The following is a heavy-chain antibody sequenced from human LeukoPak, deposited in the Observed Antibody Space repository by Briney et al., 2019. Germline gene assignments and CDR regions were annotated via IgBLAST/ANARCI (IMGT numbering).Heavy chain of an antibody. D-gene: IGHD6-19*01. J-gene: IGHJ4*02. CDR2: INDNGAGT. CDR1: GFTFSSYA. CDR3: AREIWAGTDY. V-gene: IGHV3-23*01. Sequence: TGGSLRLSCAASGFTFSSYAMSWVRQAPGKGLKWVSTINDNGAGTYYADSVKGRFTISRDNAKNSLYLQMNSLRAEDTAVYYCAREIWAGTDYWGQGTPVTVSS.